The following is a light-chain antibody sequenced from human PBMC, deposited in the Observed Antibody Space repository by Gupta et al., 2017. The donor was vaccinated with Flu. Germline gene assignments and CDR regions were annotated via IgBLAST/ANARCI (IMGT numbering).Light chain of an antibody. CDR1: QSVSTN. V-gene: IGKV3-15*01. J-gene: IGKJ1*01. Sequence: EIVMTQSPATRSASPGERVTLSCRASQSVSTNLAWYQQKAGQAPRLLIFAASTRATGIPARFSGSGSGXEFSLTXSSLQDEDFAVYYLQQYHNWRTFGXGTRVDIK. CDR2: AAS. CDR3: QQYHNWRT.